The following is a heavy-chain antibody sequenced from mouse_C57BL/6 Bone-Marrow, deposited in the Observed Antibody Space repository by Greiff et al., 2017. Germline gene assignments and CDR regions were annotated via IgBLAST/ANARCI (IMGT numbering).Heavy chain of an antibody. CDR1: GYAFSSYW. V-gene: IGHV1-80*01. Sequence: QVQLQQSGAELVKPGASVKISCKASGYAFSSYWMNWVKQRPGKGLEWIGQIYPGDGDTNYNGKFKGKATLTAEKYSSTAYMKLSSRTSEDSAVYFCANRYYLDYWGQGTTLTVSS. CDR2: IYPGDGDT. J-gene: IGHJ2*01. D-gene: IGHD2-14*01. CDR3: ANRYYLDY.